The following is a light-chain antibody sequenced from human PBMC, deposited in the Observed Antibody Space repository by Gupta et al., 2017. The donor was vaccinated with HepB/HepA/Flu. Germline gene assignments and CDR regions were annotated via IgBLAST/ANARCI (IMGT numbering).Light chain of an antibody. CDR2: LGS. CDR1: QSLLHSNGYNY. Sequence: DIVMTQSPLSLPVTPGEPASISCRSSQSLLHSNGYNYLDWYLQKPGQSPQLLIYLGSNRGYGGPDRGSGSGSGTEFTMKISRVEAADVGVYYCRQELQTLLTFGGGTKVEIK. CDR3: RQELQTLLT. J-gene: IGKJ4*02. V-gene: IGKV2-28*01.